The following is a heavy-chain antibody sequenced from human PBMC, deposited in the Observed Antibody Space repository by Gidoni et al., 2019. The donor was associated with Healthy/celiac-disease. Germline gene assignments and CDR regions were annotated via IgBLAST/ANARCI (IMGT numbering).Heavy chain of an antibody. V-gene: IGHV4-61*01. J-gene: IGHJ4*02. Sequence: QLQLQASGPGLVKPSETLSLNCTVSGASVSSGSYYWSWIRQLPGKGLEWIGYIYYSGSTNYNPSLKSRVTISVDTSKNQFSLKLSSVTAADTAVYYCARASTGYCSGGSCYDGGYWGQGTLVTVSS. D-gene: IGHD2-15*01. CDR3: ARASTGYCSGGSCYDGGY. CDR1: GASVSSGSYY. CDR2: IYYSGST.